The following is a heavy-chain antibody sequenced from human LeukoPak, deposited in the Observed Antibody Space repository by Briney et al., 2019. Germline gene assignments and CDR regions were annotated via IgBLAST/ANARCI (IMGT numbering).Heavy chain of an antibody. J-gene: IGHJ6*02. CDR2: ISWDRGSI. V-gene: IGHV3-9*01. CDR3: AKEYCSSTSCYPYYYYYGMDV. D-gene: IGHD2-2*01. Sequence: GRSLRLSCAASGFTFGGYAMHWVRQAPGKGLEWVSGISWDRGSIGYADSVKGRFTISRDNAKNSLYLQMNSLRAEDTALYYCAKEYCSSTSCYPYYYYYGMDVWGQGTTVTVSS. CDR1: GFTFGGYA.